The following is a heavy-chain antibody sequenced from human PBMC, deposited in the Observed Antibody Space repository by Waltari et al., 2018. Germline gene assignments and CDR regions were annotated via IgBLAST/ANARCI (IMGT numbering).Heavy chain of an antibody. CDR3: AKGGLASTYYYSPMDV. CDR2: ISYEGSNQ. CDR1: GFTFSDYG. J-gene: IGHJ6*02. Sequence: QVHLAESGGGVVQPGRSLRLSCVTSGFTFSDYGLTWVRQTPGKGLEWVAMISYEGSNQYYADSVKGRFTISRDNFKHTLYLQISSLTTNDTGVYYCAKGGLASTYYYSPMDVWGHGTSVTVSS. V-gene: IGHV3-30*18. D-gene: IGHD3-22*01.